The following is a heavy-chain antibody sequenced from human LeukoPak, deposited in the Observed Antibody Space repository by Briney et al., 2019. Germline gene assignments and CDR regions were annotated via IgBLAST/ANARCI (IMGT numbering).Heavy chain of an antibody. J-gene: IGHJ4*02. V-gene: IGHV3-9*03. CDR3: AKSVGATGYFDY. CDR2: ISWNSGSI. Sequence: PGGSVRLFCAASGFTFDDYAMHWVRQAPGKGLEWVSGISWNSGSIGYADSVKGRFTISRDNAKNSLYLQMNSLRAEDMALYYCAKSVGATGYFDYWGQGTLVTVSS. CDR1: GFTFDDYA. D-gene: IGHD1-26*01.